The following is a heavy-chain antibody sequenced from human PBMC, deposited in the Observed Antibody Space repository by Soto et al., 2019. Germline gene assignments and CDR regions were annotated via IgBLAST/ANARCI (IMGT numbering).Heavy chain of an antibody. J-gene: IGHJ3*02. Sequence: GASEKVSCKASGSTFTSYVITCVREAPGQGLEWMGWIRASNGNTNYTQKLQGIVSMTADPSPRTAYMELSSLSSDDTAVYYRARAWEIGAAAGLHDGFDIWGQGTMSAVSS. V-gene: IGHV1-18*01. D-gene: IGHD6-13*01. CDR3: ARAWEIGAAAGLHDGFDI. CDR2: IRASNGNT. CDR1: GSTFTSYV.